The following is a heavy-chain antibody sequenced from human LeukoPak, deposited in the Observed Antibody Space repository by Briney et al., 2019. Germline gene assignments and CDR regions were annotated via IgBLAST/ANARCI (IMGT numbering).Heavy chain of an antibody. J-gene: IGHJ5*02. CDR1: GYTFTGYY. CDR3: ARGGYYDYVWGNYWFDP. D-gene: IGHD3-16*01. V-gene: IGHV1-2*02. Sequence: GASVKVSCKASGYTFTGYYMHWVRQAPGRGLEWMGWINPNSGGTNYAQKFQGRVTMTRDTSISTAYMELSRLRSDDTAVYYCARGGYYDYVWGNYWFDPWGQGTLVTVSS. CDR2: INPNSGGT.